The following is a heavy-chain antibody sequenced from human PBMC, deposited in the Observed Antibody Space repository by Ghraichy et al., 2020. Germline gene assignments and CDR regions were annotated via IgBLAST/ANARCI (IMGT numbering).Heavy chain of an antibody. CDR1: GGSISNGGYY. Sequence: SETLSLTCTVSGGSISNGGYYWNWIRQNPGKGLEWIEYIFGNGNTYYNPSLKSRVTISVDTSSNQLFLNLSSVTAADTATYYCAMSSWISGFDPWGQGTQVTVSS. V-gene: IGHV4-31*03. CDR2: IFGNGNT. CDR3: AMSSWISGFDP. J-gene: IGHJ5*02. D-gene: IGHD2-15*01.